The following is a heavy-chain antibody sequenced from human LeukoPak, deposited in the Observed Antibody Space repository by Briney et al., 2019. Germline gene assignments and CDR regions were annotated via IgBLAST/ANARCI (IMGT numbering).Heavy chain of an antibody. Sequence: PSETLSLTRTVSGGSISLYSWSWIRQPPGKGLEWIGHIYYRGSISYNPSLKSRVTISPDTSKNQFSLKLSSVTAADTAVYYCARVIGGRMFGQYSSGWYLDHWGQGTLVTVSS. CDR2: IYYRGSI. V-gene: IGHV4-59*01. J-gene: IGHJ4*02. CDR1: GGSISLYS. D-gene: IGHD6-19*01. CDR3: ARVIGGRMFGQYSSGWYLDH.